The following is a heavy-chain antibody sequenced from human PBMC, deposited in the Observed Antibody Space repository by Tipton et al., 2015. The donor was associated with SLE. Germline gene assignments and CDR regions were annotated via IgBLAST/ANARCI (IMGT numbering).Heavy chain of an antibody. CDR3: ARGIAVAGDAFDI. CDR2: INHSGST. D-gene: IGHD6-19*01. CDR1: GGSFSVYY. J-gene: IGHJ3*02. Sequence: TLSLTCAVYGGSFSVYYWSWIRQPPGKGLEWIGEINHSGSTNYNPSLKSRVAISIDTSKNQFSLKLSSVTAADTAVYYCARGIAVAGDAFDIWGQGTMVTVSS. V-gene: IGHV4-34*01.